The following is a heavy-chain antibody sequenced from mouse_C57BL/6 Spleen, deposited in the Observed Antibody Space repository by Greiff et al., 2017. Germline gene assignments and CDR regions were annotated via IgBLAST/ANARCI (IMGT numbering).Heavy chain of an antibody. J-gene: IGHJ2*01. CDR1: GYTFTSYW. D-gene: IGHD1-1*01. Sequence: QVQLQQPGAELVKPGASVKLSCKASGYTFTSYWMQWVKQRPGPGLEWIGEIDPSDSYTNYNQKFKGKATLTVDTSSSTAYMQLSRLTSEDSAVYYCARHYYGSRDFDYWGQGTTLTVSS. CDR2: IDPSDSYT. CDR3: ARHYYGSRDFDY. V-gene: IGHV1-50*01.